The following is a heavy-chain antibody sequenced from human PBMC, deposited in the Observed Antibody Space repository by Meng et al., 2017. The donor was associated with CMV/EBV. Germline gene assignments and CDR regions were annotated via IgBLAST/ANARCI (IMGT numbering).Heavy chain of an antibody. CDR2: MNPNSGNT. CDR1: GYTFTSYD. D-gene: IGHD3-9*01. Sequence: ASVKVSCKASGYTFTSYDINWVRRATGQGLEWMGWMNPNSGNTGYAQKFQGRVTMTRDTSISTAYMELSRLRSDDTAVYYCARVGRYFVVLDYWGQGTLVTVSS. J-gene: IGHJ4*02. V-gene: IGHV1-8*01. CDR3: ARVGRYFVVLDY.